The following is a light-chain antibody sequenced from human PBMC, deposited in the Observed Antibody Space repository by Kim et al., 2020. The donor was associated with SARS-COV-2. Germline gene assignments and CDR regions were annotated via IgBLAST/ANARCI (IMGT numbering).Light chain of an antibody. CDR2: GAS. CDR3: QQYGGSPT. Sequence: SAPGERATLTCRARQGVRSSSLAWYQQKPGQAPRLLIYGASSRATGIPDRFSGSGSGTDFTLTISRLESEDSAVYYCQQYGGSPTFGQGTKVDIK. J-gene: IGKJ1*01. CDR1: QGVRSSS. V-gene: IGKV3-20*01.